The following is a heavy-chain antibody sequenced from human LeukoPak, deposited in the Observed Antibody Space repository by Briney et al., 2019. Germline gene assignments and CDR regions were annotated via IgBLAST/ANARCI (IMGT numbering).Heavy chain of an antibody. CDR1: GFTFSNAW. Sequence: GGSLRLSCAASGFTFSNAWMSWVRKAPGKGLEWVGRFRSKTDGGTIDYAAPVKGRFTISRDDSRNTLYLQMNSLKTEDTAVYYCTTVIMGAPKDDYWGQGTLVTVSS. J-gene: IGHJ4*02. D-gene: IGHD1-26*01. CDR2: FRSKTDGGTI. V-gene: IGHV3-15*05. CDR3: TTVIMGAPKDDY.